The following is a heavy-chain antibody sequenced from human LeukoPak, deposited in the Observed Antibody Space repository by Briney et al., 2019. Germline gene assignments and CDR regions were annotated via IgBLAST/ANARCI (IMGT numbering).Heavy chain of an antibody. D-gene: IGHD3-10*01. V-gene: IGHV3-53*01. CDR1: GFTVSSNY. CDR2: IYSGGST. J-gene: IGHJ4*02. CDR3: YGSGSYYEIFDY. Sequence: GGSLRLSCAASGFTVSSNYMSWVRQAPGKGLEWVSVIYSGGSTYYADSVKGRFTISRDNSKNTLYLQMNSLRAEDTAVYYCYGSGSYYEIFDYWGQGTLVTVSS.